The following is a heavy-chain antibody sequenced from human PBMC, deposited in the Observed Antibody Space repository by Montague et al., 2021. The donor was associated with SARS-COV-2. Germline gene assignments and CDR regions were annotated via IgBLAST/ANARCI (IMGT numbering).Heavy chain of an antibody. CDR1: GDPISGFF. J-gene: IGHJ4*02. V-gene: IGHV4-4*07. Sequence: SETLSLTCSVSGDPISGFFWNWIRQPAGKGLEWIGRIYTSGGTNYNPSLESRVTMSVDTSKNQFSLKVNSVTAADTAMYYCARGVVDAALGVDYWGQGTLVTVSS. D-gene: IGHD2-15*01. CDR3: ARGVVDAALGVDY. CDR2: IYTSGGT.